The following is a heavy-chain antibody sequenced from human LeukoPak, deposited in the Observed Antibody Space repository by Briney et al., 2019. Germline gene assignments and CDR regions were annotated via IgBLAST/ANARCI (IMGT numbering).Heavy chain of an antibody. Sequence: PGGSLSLSCGACGFTSCIFEMNCARQAPGKRLEWVSYIGASGTYYADSVKGLFTISRDDAKSSLYLQMSSLRADDTAVYYCVRGSLDWGQGTLVTASS. J-gene: IGHJ4*02. V-gene: IGHV3-48*03. D-gene: IGHD2-15*01. CDR1: GFTSCIFE. CDR2: IGASGT. CDR3: VRGSLD.